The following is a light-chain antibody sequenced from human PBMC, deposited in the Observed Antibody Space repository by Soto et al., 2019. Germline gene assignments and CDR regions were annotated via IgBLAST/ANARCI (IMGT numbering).Light chain of an antibody. CDR1: QSVSSN. Sequence: EIVMTQSPATLSVSPGERATLSCRASQSVSSNLAWYQQKPGQAPRLLIYGASTRATGIPARFSGSGSGTEFTVTISSLQSEDFAVYYSHQYNSWAPRTFGPGTKFEIK. CDR3: HQYNSWAPRT. V-gene: IGKV3-15*01. J-gene: IGKJ1*01. CDR2: GAS.